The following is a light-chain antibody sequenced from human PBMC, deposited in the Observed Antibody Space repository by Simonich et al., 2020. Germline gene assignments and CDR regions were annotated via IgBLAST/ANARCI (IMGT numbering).Light chain of an antibody. CDR2: GAS. Sequence: EIVMTQSPATLSVSPGERATLSCRASQSVSSILAWYQQKPGQAPRLLIYGASTRATGSPARFSGSGSGTEFTLTISSLQSEDFAVYYCQQYNNWPPNTFGQGTKLEIK. CDR1: QSVSSI. CDR3: QQYNNWPPNT. J-gene: IGKJ2*01. V-gene: IGKV3-15*01.